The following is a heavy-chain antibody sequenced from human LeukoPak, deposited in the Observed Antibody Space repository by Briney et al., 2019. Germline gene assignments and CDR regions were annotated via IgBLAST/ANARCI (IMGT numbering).Heavy chain of an antibody. CDR1: GGSISIGGYY. CDR3: ARVGSSTVGYYWGPLIDY. Sequence: SQTLSLTCTVSGGSISIGGYYWSWIRQHPGKGLEWIGYIYYSGSTYYNPSLKSRVTISVDTSKNQFSLKLSSVTAADTAVYYCARVGSSTVGYYWGPLIDYWGQGTLVTVSS. CDR2: IYYSGST. J-gene: IGHJ4*02. V-gene: IGHV4-31*03. D-gene: IGHD3-22*01.